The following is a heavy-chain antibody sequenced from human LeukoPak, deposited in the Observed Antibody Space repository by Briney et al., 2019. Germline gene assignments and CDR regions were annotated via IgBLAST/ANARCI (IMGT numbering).Heavy chain of an antibody. CDR1: GFTFSSYA. CDR3: AKLQVDIVATTPLLFDY. D-gene: IGHD5-12*01. J-gene: IGHJ4*02. V-gene: IGHV3-23*01. CDR2: ISGSGGST. Sequence: PGGSLRLSCAASGFTFSSYAMSWVRQAPGKGLEWVSAISGSGGSTYYADSVKGRFTISRDNSKNTLYLQMNSLRAEDTAVYYCAKLQVDIVATTPLLFDYWGQGTLVTVSS.